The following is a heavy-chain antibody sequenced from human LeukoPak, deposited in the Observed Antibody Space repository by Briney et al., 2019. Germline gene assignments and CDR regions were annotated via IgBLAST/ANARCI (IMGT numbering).Heavy chain of an antibody. Sequence: ASVKVSCKASRYTFTSYDINWVRQATGQGLEWMGWMNPNSGNTGYAQKFQGRVTITRNTSISTAYMELSSLRSEDTAVYYCARGHDNMVRGVVVYYMDVWGKGTTVTVSS. J-gene: IGHJ6*03. CDR2: MNPNSGNT. CDR3: ARGHDNMVRGVVVYYMDV. CDR1: RYTFTSYD. D-gene: IGHD3-10*01. V-gene: IGHV1-8*03.